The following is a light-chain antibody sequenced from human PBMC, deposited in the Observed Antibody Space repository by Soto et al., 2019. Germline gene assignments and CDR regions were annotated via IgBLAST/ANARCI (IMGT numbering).Light chain of an antibody. CDR1: SSDVGFYNF. J-gene: IGLJ1*01. CDR2: EVT. CDR3: ASYAGTKLSV. Sequence: QSVLTQPPSASGSPGQTLTISCTGTSSDVGFYNFVSWYQQRPGKAPKLVIYEVTKRPSGVPDRFSGSKSGSTASLTVSGLQADDEADYCCASYAGTKLSVFWSGTKATVL. V-gene: IGLV2-8*01.